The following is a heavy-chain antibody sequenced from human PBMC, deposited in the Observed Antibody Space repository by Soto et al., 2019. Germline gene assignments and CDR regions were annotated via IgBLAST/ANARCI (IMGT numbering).Heavy chain of an antibody. CDR1: GFTFSSNA. V-gene: IGHV3-23*01. J-gene: IGHJ4*02. Sequence: GSLRLSCAASGFTFSSNAMSWVRQAPGKGLEWVSAISGSGDSTYYADSVKGRFTISRDKSKNTLYLQMNSLRAEDTAVYYCAKYPGYCSGGSCYPYFDYWGQGTLVTVSS. D-gene: IGHD2-15*01. CDR3: AKYPGYCSGGSCYPYFDY. CDR2: ISGSGDST.